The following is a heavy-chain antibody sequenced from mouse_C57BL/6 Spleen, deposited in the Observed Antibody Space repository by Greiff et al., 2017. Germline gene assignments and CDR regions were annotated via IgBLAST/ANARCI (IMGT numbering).Heavy chain of an antibody. V-gene: IGHV1-54*01. Sequence: QVQLQQSGAELVRPGTSVKVSCKASGYAFTNYLIEWVKQRPGQGLEWIGVINPGSGGTNYNEKFKGKATLTADKSSSTAYMQLSSLTSEDSAVYFRARAYYYGSSHYFDYWGQGTTLTVSS. CDR3: ARAYYYGSSHYFDY. CDR2: INPGSGGT. D-gene: IGHD1-1*01. J-gene: IGHJ2*01. CDR1: GYAFTNYL.